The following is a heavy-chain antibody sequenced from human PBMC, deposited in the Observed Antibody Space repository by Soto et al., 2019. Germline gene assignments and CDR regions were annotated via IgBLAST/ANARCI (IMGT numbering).Heavy chain of an antibody. CDR2: IYWDDDK. V-gene: IGHV2-5*02. CDR1: GFSLRTSGWG. Sequence: SGATLGKPARTRTLAQTGSGFSLRTSGWGVGWIRQPPGKPLEWLALIYWDDDKRYSPSLKSRLTITKDTSKNQVVLTMTNMDPVDTATYYCAHSYCSGGSCHGQYFQHWGPGPLVTVSS. J-gene: IGHJ1*01. D-gene: IGHD2-15*01. CDR3: AHSYCSGGSCHGQYFQH.